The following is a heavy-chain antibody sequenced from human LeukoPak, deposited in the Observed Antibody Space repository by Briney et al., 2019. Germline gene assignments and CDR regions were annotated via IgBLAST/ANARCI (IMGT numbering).Heavy chain of an antibody. CDR1: GFTFSSYA. CDR2: IPYDGSNK. Sequence: PGGSLRLSCAASGFTFSSYAMHWVRQAPGKGLEWVAVIPYDGSNKYYADSVKGRFTISRDNSKNTLYLQMNSLRAEDTAVYYCARDRGYCSSTSCNYGMDVWGKGTTVTVSS. V-gene: IGHV3-30-3*01. CDR3: ARDRGYCSSTSCNYGMDV. D-gene: IGHD2-2*01. J-gene: IGHJ6*04.